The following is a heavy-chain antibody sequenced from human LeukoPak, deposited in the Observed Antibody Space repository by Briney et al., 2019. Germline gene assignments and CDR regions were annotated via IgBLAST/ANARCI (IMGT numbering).Heavy chain of an antibody. CDR1: GFTFSSHW. CDR2: INTDGSTT. V-gene: IGHV3-74*01. J-gene: IGHJ6*02. Sequence: GGSLRLSCAASGFTFSSHWMHWVRQAPGKGLVWVSIINTDGSTTRYADSVEGRFTISRDNAKNTLYLQMSGLRVEDTAVYHCASDSPYYGMDVWGQGTTVTVSS. CDR3: ASDSPYYGMDV.